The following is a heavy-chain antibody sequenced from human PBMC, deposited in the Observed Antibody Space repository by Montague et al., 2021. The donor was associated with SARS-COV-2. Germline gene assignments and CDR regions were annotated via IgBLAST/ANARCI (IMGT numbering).Heavy chain of an antibody. CDR2: IYYSGTN. J-gene: IGHJ5*02. V-gene: IGHV4-39*01. Sequence: SESLSLTCTVSGGSMNTDSYYWGWIRQPPGRGPEWIATIYYSGTNYYNPSLQSRATISADMSTNQFYLKLTSVTAADTAVYYCARAGYSTGFGWFDPWGQGTLVTVSS. CDR1: GGSMNTDSYY. CDR3: ARAGYSTGFGWFDP. D-gene: IGHD6-19*01.